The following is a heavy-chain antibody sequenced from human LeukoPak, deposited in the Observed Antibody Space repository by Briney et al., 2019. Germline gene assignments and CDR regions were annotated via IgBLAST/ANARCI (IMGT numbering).Heavy chain of an antibody. Sequence: PSETLSLTCTVSGGSVSNYYWSWIRQPAGKGLEWIGRIYTSGSTNYNPSPKSRVAMSVDTSKNHFSLKLSSVTAADTAVYYCARDYDILTAYPPTQLFDPWGQGTLVTVSS. D-gene: IGHD3-9*01. V-gene: IGHV4-4*07. J-gene: IGHJ5*02. CDR2: IYTSGST. CDR3: ARDYDILTAYPPTQLFDP. CDR1: GGSVSNYY.